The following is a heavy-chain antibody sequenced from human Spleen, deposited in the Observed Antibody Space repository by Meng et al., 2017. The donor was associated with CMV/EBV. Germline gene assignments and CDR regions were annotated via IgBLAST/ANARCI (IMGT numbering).Heavy chain of an antibody. D-gene: IGHD2-21*01. V-gene: IGHV4-61*01. J-gene: IGHJ4*02. CDR2: IYYSGST. CDR1: GGSVSSGSYY. CDR3: ARGNWGGDDY. Sequence: SETLSLTCTVSGGSVSSGSYYWSWIRQPPGKGLEWIGYIYYSGSTNYNPSLKSRVTISVDTSKNQFSLKLSSVTAADTAVYYCARGNWGGDDYWGQGTLVTVSS.